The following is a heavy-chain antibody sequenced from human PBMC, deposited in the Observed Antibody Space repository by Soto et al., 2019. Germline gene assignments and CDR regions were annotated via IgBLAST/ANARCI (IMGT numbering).Heavy chain of an antibody. D-gene: IGHD2-2*02. Sequence: SLRVSCSASLFTFSSYAMSLVRHDPFKWLEWVSTISGSGGSTYDADSVKGRFTISRDNSKNTLYLQMNSLRAEDTAVYYCAKDRGSGSTSWYNGWFDPWGQGTLVTVSS. CDR2: ISGSGGST. J-gene: IGHJ5*02. CDR1: LFTFSSYA. V-gene: IGHV3-23*01. CDR3: AKDRGSGSTSWYNGWFDP.